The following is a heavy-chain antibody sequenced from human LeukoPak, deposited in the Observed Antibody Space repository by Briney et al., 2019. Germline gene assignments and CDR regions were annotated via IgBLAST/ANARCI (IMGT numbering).Heavy chain of an antibody. CDR1: GYSISSGYY. D-gene: IGHD1-1*01. J-gene: IGHJ4*02. Sequence: SETLSLTCAVSGYSISSGYYWGWIRQPPGKGLEWIGSIYHSGSTYYNPSLKSRVTISVDTSKNQFSLKLSSVTAADTAVYYCAGSTWSYFDYWGQGTLVTVSS. CDR2: IYHSGST. CDR3: AGSTWSYFDY. V-gene: IGHV4-38-2*01.